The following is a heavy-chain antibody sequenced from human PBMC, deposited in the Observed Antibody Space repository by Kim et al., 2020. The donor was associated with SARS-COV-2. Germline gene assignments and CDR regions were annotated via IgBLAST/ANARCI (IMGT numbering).Heavy chain of an antibody. CDR3: ARVLIAAFDI. CDR2: GTT. V-gene: IGHV4-31*02. Sequence: GTTTATPSLTSRVPISVDTSKNQFSLKLSSVTAADTAVYYRARVLIAAFDIWGQGTMVTVSS. D-gene: IGHD2-8*01. J-gene: IGHJ3*02.